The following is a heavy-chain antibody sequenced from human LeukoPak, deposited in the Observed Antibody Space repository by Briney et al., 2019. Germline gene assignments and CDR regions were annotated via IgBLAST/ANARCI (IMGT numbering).Heavy chain of an antibody. CDR3: ARGLDWGPYYFDY. V-gene: IGHV4-34*01. CDR2: INHSGST. CDR1: GGSFSGYY. J-gene: IGHJ4*02. D-gene: IGHD7-27*01. Sequence: SETLSLTCAVYGGSFSGYYWSWIRQPPGKGLEWIGEINHSGSTNYNPSLKSRVTISVDTSENQFSLKLSSVTAADTAVYYCARGLDWGPYYFDYWGQGTLVTVSS.